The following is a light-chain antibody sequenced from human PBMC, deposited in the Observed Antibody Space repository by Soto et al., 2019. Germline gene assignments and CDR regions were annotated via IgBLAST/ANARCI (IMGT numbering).Light chain of an antibody. CDR2: FDS. V-gene: IGLV3-21*04. CDR1: NIGDKL. CDR3: QLWDVGSDHYV. J-gene: IGLJ1*01. Sequence: SYELTQPPSVSLAPGETARISCEGNNIGDKLVHWYQQRPGQAPVLVIYFDSERPSGIPERFSGSNSGNAATLIITRVEAGDEADYYCQLWDVGSDHYVFGRGTKLTVL.